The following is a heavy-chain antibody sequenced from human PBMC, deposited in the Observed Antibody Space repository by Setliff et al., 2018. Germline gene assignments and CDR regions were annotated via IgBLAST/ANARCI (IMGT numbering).Heavy chain of an antibody. CDR3: ARGDSGSPPDY. CDR1: GGTFSSYA. J-gene: IGHJ4*02. Sequence: GASVKVSCKASGGTFSSYAISWVRQAPGQGLEWMGGTIPILGIANYAQKFQGRVTITADKSASTAYMELSSLRSEDTAVYYCARGDSGSPPDYWGQGTLVTVSS. D-gene: IGHD1-26*01. CDR2: TIPILGIA. V-gene: IGHV1-69*10.